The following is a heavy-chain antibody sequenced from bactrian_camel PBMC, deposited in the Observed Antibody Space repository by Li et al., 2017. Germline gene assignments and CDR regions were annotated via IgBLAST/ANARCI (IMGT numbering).Heavy chain of an antibody. J-gene: IGHJ4*01. D-gene: IGHD3*01. CDR3: AKSYACYSGSWCYDEINY. CDR2: IDSDGTNT. Sequence: QVQLVESGGGLVQLGGSLRLSCEASGFTFSFYYIGWVRQAPGKGLEWVSSIDSDGTNTYYTDSVKGRFTISRDNTKNMVYLQMTSLKSEDTALHYCAKSYACYSGSWCYDEINYWGQGTQVTVS. V-gene: IGHV3-2*01. CDR1: GFTFSFYY.